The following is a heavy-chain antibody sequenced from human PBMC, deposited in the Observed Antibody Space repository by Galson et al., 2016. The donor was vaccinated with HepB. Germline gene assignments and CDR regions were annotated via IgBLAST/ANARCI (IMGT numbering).Heavy chain of an antibody. Sequence: SLRLSCAASGFSVSSNYMGWVRQAPGKGLQWVSVIFSGGSTYYADSVKGRFTISRDNSKNTLHLQMNSLGAEDTAVYYCARDGEYYYGSGSYAETWGQGTLVTVSS. D-gene: IGHD3-10*01. CDR2: IFSGGST. J-gene: IGHJ5*02. V-gene: IGHV3-53*01. CDR3: ARDGEYYYGSGSYAET. CDR1: GFSVSSNY.